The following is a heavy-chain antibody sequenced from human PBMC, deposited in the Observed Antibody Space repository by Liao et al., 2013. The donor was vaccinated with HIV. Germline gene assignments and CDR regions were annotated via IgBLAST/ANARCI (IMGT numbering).Heavy chain of an antibody. CDR3: ARGGCSSTSCYTHFDY. CDR1: GGSISSYY. D-gene: IGHD2-2*01. Sequence: QVQLQQWGAGLLKPSETLSLTCTVSGGSISSYYWSWIRQPPGKGLEWIGYIYYSGSTNYNPSLKSRVTISVDTSKNQFSLKLSSVTAADTAVYYCARGGCSSTSCYTHFDYWGQGTLVTVSS. CDR2: IYYSGST. V-gene: IGHV4-59*12. J-gene: IGHJ4*02.